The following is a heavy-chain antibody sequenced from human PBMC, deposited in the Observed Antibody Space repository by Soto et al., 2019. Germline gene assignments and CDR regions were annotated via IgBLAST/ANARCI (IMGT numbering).Heavy chain of an antibody. CDR3: ARDYGGKSGYFDY. CDR1: GGTFSSYA. V-gene: IGHV1-69*06. Sequence: SVKVSCKASGGTFSSYAISWVRQAPGQGLEWMGGIIPIFGTANYAQKFQGRVTITADKSTSTAYMELSSLRSEDTAVYYCARDYGGKSGYFDYWGQGTLVTVSS. J-gene: IGHJ4*02. D-gene: IGHD4-17*01. CDR2: IIPIFGTA.